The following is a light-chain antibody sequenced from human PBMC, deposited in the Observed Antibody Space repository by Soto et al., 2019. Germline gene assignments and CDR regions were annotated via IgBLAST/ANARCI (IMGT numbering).Light chain of an antibody. CDR3: QQYGSSPIT. J-gene: IGKJ5*01. Sequence: ELVMTQSPATLSVSPGERATLXXRARQSVSSNQLAWYQQKPGLAPRXXIYDASSRASGIPERFSGSGAGTGFSLTISSLEPEDSAVYYCQQYGSSPITFGQGTRLEIK. CDR1: QSVSSNQ. CDR2: DAS. V-gene: IGKV3D-20*01.